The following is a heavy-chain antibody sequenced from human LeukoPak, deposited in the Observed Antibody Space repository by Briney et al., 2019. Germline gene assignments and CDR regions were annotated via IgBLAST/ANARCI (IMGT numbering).Heavy chain of an antibody. J-gene: IGHJ5*02. CDR2: TYYRSKWYN. CDR1: GDSVSGNNIA. Sequence: SQTLSLTCAISGDSVSGNNIAWNWIRQSPSRGLEWLGRTYYRSKWYNDYAVSVKSRITINPDTSKNQFSLQLNSVTPEDTAVYYCARDTRTLNWNDVTDGGFDPWGQGTLVTVSS. CDR3: ARDTRTLNWNDVTDGGFDP. D-gene: IGHD1-1*01. V-gene: IGHV6-1*01.